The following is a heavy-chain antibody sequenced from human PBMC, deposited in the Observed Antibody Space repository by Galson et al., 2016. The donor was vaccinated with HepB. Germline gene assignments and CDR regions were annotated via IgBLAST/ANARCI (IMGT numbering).Heavy chain of an antibody. CDR2: VYQSGST. CDR1: GGSMSSGNW. V-gene: IGHV4-4*02. Sequence: ETLSLTCAVSGGSMSSGNWWSWVRQSPGKGLEWIGEVYQSGSTNYSPSLKSRVTIPIDKSKNQFSLKLTSVTATDAAVYYCARVPPRYYYYYGMDVWGQGTTVTVSS. CDR3: ARVPPRYYYYYGMDV. J-gene: IGHJ6*02.